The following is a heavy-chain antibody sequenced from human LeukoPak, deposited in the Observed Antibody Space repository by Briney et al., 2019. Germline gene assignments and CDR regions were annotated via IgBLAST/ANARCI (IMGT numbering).Heavy chain of an antibody. J-gene: IGHJ4*02. CDR1: GFTFSSYS. CDR2: ISGGGNST. Sequence: PGGSLRLSCEVSGFTFSSYSMNWVRQASGQGLEWVSYISGGGNSTYYADSAKGRFTISRDDSKNTLYLQMNSLSAEDTAVYYCAKPHFNDSSGCLFDFWGQGTLVTVSS. CDR3: AKPHFNDSSGCLFDF. V-gene: IGHV3-23*03. D-gene: IGHD3-22*01.